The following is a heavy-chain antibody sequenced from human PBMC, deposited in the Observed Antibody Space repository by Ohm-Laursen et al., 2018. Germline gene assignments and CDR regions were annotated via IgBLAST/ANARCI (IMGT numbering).Heavy chain of an antibody. CDR3: ARVGGTPLGAFDI. D-gene: IGHD1-26*01. CDR1: GGSISHYY. V-gene: IGHV4-4*07. Sequence: SDTLSLTCTVSGGSISHYYWSWIRQPAGKGLEWIGRIYTSEGTNYNPSLKSRVTMSGDTSKNQFSLKLSSVTAADTAVYFCARVGGTPLGAFDIWGQGTMVTVSS. CDR2: IYTSEGT. J-gene: IGHJ3*02.